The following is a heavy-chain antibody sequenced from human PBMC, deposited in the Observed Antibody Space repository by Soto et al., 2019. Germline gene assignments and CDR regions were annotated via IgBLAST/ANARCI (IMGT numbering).Heavy chain of an antibody. J-gene: IGHJ6*03. CDR2: ISSSGSTI. CDR1: GFTFSDYY. Sequence: GGSLRLSCAASGFTFSDYYMSWIRQAPGKGLEWVSYISSSGSTIYYADSVKGRFTISRDNAKNSLYLQMNSLRAEDTAVYYCASLLLEDYYYMDVWGKGTTVTVSS. D-gene: IGHD2-15*01. V-gene: IGHV3-11*01. CDR3: ASLLLEDYYYMDV.